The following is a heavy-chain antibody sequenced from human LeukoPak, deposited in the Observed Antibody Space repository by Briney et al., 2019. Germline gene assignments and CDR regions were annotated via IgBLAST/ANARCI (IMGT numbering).Heavy chain of an antibody. CDR3: ARGPRWELLV. D-gene: IGHD1-26*01. Sequence: PSQTLSLTCTVSGGSISSYYWSWIRQPPGKGLEWIGYIYYSGSTNYNPSLKSRVTISVDTSKNQFSLKLSSVTAADTAVYYCARGPRWELLVWGQGTLVTVSS. CDR2: IYYSGST. J-gene: IGHJ4*02. CDR1: GGSISSYY. V-gene: IGHV4-59*01.